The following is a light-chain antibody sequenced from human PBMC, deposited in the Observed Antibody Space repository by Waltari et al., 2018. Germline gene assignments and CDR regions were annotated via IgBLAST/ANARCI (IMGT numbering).Light chain of an antibody. V-gene: IGKV3-20*01. CDR2: GST. CDR1: HILTSSY. J-gene: IGKJ1*01. Sequence: DIVLTQSPGTLSLSPGERATLSCRASHILTSSYLGWYQQKPGRAPRLLMFGSTTRATGIPDRCSGSGSAADFNLTSSRLHPEDSAVYFCHHCGCSPPLTFGQGTKVEIK. CDR3: HHCGCSPPLT.